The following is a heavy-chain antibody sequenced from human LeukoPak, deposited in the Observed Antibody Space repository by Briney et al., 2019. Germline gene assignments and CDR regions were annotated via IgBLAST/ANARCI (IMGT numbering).Heavy chain of an antibody. CDR3: AKETNAVTGRAYFDY. Sequence: GGSLRLSCAASGFTFSNYAMAWVRQAPGKGLEWVSSISGTSGSTYYANSVKGRFTISRDNSKNSLDLQMSSLRAEDTAVYYCAKETNAVTGRAYFDYWGQGTMVTVSS. CDR1: GFTFSNYA. V-gene: IGHV3-23*01. D-gene: IGHD6-19*01. J-gene: IGHJ4*02. CDR2: ISGTSGST.